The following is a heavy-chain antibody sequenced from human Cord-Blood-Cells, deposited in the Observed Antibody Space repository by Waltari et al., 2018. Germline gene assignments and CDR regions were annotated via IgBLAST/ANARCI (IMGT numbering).Heavy chain of an antibody. CDR2: IKLSGST. D-gene: IGHD3-16*01. J-gene: IGHJ3*02. Sequence: QVQLQQWGAGLLKPSQTLSLTCAVYGGSFSGYYWSWIRQPPGEGLEWIGEIKLSGSTNYNPSLKSRVTISVDTSKNQFSLKLSSVTAADTAVYYWAATVMITFGGVPLHAFDIWGQGTMVTVSS. V-gene: IGHV4-34*01. CDR3: AATVMITFGGVPLHAFDI. CDR1: GGSFSGYY.